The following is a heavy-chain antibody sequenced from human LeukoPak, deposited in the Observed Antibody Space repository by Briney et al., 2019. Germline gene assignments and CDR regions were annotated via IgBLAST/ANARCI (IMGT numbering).Heavy chain of an antibody. CDR1: GYTFSSHK. V-gene: IGHV1-46*01. CDR2: ISPSSGSR. D-gene: IGHD1-26*01. J-gene: IGHJ4*02. CDR3: ARDTEWALDF. Sequence: ASVKVSCKASGYTFSSHKMHWVRQAPGQGLEWMGIISPSSGSRIYAQRFQGRVTLISDTSTSTFYMELSSLRSEDTAVYQCARDTEWALDFWGQGTLVTVSS.